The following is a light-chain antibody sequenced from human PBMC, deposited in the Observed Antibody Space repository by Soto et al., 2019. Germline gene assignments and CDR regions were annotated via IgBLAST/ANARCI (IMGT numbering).Light chain of an antibody. CDR2: GAS. Sequence: EIVLTQSPGTLSLSPGERATLSCRASQGLSSSQLAWYEQKPGQAPSLLIYGASSRATGIPDRFSGSGSGTDFTLTISRLDPEDFAVYYCQQYGSSPPTFGQGTKVDIK. J-gene: IGKJ1*01. CDR3: QQYGSSPPT. V-gene: IGKV3-20*01. CDR1: QGLSSSQ.